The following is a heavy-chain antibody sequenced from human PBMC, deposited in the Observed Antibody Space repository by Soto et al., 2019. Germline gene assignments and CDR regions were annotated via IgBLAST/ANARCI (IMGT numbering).Heavy chain of an antibody. Sequence: GGSLRLSCAASGFTVSSNYMSWVRQAPGKGLEWVSVIYSGGSTYYADSVKGRFTISRHNSKNTLYLQMNSLRAEDTAVYYCARVSVDFWSGYYQSGWFDPWGQGTLVTVSS. CDR1: GFTVSSNY. CDR3: ARVSVDFWSGYYQSGWFDP. CDR2: IYSGGST. J-gene: IGHJ5*02. D-gene: IGHD3-3*01. V-gene: IGHV3-53*04.